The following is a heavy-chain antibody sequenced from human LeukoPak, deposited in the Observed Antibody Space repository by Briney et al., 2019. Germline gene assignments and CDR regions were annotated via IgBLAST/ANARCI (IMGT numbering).Heavy chain of an antibody. CDR3: ARERLAFVDV. CDR1: GFNFSTYA. V-gene: IGHV3-64*02. CDR2: ISSNGIST. Sequence: QPGGSLRLSCAASGFNFSTYAMHWVRQAPGKGLEYVSAISSNGISTYYAESVKGRFTISRDNSKNTLYLQMGSLRPEDMAVYYRARERLAFVDVWGHGTTVTVSS. D-gene: IGHD3-16*01. J-gene: IGHJ6*01.